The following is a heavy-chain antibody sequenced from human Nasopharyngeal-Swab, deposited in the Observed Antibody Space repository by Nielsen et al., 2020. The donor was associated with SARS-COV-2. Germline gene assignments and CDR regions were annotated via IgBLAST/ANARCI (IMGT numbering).Heavy chain of an antibody. D-gene: IGHD1-26*01. V-gene: IGHV3-9*01. CDR1: GFTFDDYA. CDR2: ISWNSGSI. CDR3: ATGELIDY. Sequence: LSLTCAASGFTFDDYAMHWVRQAPGKGLEWVSGISWNSGSIGYADSVKGRFTISRDNAKNSLYLQMNSLRAEDTALYYCATGELIDYWGQGTLVTVSS. J-gene: IGHJ4*02.